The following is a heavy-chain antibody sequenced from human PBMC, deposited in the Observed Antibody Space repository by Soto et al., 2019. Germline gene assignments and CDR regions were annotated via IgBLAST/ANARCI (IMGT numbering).Heavy chain of an antibody. V-gene: IGHV4-59*01. CDR2: IYYSGTT. D-gene: IGHD1-26*01. J-gene: IGHJ3*02. Sequence: QVQLRESGPGLVKPSETLSLTCTVSSGSIGTYFWSWIRQPPGKGLEWIGYIYYSGTTNYNPSLKSRVTIFLDTSKNQFSLRLGSVTAADTAVYYCARGRGGTYDAFDIWGQGTRVTVSS. CDR1: SGSIGTYF. CDR3: ARGRGGTYDAFDI.